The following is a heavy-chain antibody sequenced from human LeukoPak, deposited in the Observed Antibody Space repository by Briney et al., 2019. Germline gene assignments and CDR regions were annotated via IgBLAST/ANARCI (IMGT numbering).Heavy chain of an antibody. J-gene: IGHJ4*02. D-gene: IGHD5-24*01. CDR2: IKEDGSET. V-gene: IGHV3-7*01. CDR1: GFTFSGSA. CDR3: ARETPRRGETRDGYR. Sequence: GGSLRLSCAASGFTFSGSAMHWVRQVPGKGLECLANIKEDGSETYYADSVKGRFTISRDNPKNLLFLQINSLRVEDTAVYYCARETPRRGETRDGYRWGQGTVVTVSS.